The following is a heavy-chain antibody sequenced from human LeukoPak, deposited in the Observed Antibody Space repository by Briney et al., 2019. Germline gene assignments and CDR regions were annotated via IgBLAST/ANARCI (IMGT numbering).Heavy chain of an antibody. V-gene: IGHV1-58*02. J-gene: IGHJ3*02. D-gene: IGHD3-3*01. CDR2: IVVGSGNT. CDR1: GFTFTSSA. Sequence: SVNVSCKASGFTFTSSAMQWVRQARGQRLEWIGWIVVGSGNTNYAQKFQERVTITRDMSTSTAYMELSSLRSEDTAVYYCAAVTFFGVVNPINDALDIWGQGTMGTVSS. CDR3: AAVTFFGVVNPINDALDI.